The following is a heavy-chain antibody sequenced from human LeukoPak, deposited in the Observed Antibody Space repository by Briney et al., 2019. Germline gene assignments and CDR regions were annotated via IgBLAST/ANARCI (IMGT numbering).Heavy chain of an antibody. CDR1: GDSISSSSYY. CDR3: ASGADSSNYFLYY. Sequence: SETLSLTCSVSGDSISSSSYYWGWIRQPPGKGLEWIGSIYYTGSTYCNPSLKSRVTISVDTSKNQFSLRLNSVTAADTAVYYCASGADSSNYFLYYWGPGILVTVSS. V-gene: IGHV4-39*01. J-gene: IGHJ4*02. CDR2: IYYTGST. D-gene: IGHD3-22*01.